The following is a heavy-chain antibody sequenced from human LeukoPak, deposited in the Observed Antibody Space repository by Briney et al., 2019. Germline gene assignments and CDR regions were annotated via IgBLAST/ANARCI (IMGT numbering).Heavy chain of an antibody. CDR3: AKYAGSGSTYFDY. V-gene: IGHV4-34*01. CDR2: INHSGST. Sequence: SETLSLTCAVYGGSFSGYYWSWIRQPPGKGLEWIGEINHSGSTNYNPSLKSRVTISVDTSKNQFSLKLSSVTAADTAVYYCAKYAGSGSTYFDYWGQGTLVTVSS. CDR1: GGSFSGYY. J-gene: IGHJ4*02. D-gene: IGHD3-10*01.